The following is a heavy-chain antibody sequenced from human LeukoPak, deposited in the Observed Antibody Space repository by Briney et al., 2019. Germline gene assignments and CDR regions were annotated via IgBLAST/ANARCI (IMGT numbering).Heavy chain of an antibody. CDR2: ISYDGSNK. D-gene: IGHD3-10*01. Sequence: GGSLRLSCAASGFTFSSYAMHWVRQAPGKGLEWVAVISYDGSNKYYADSVKGRFTISRDNSKNTLYLQMNSLRAEDTAVYYCARDKRFANKGAFDIWGQGTMVTVSS. CDR3: ARDKRFANKGAFDI. CDR1: GFTFSSYA. J-gene: IGHJ3*02. V-gene: IGHV3-30*14.